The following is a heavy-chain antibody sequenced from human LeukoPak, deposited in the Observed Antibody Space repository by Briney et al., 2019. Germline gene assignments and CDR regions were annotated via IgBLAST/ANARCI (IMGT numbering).Heavy chain of an antibody. CDR2: IYYSGST. CDR3: ARWIQLWSYFDY. V-gene: IGHV4-39*07. J-gene: IGHJ4*02. CDR1: GGSISSSSYY. D-gene: IGHD5-18*01. Sequence: PSETLSLTCTVSGGSISSSSYYWSWIRQPPGKGLEWIGSIYYSGSTYYNPSLKSRVTISVDRSKNQFSLKLSSVTAADTAVYYCARWIQLWSYFDYWGQGTLVTVSS.